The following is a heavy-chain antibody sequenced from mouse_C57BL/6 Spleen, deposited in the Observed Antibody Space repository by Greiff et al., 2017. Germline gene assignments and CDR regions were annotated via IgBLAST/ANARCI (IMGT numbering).Heavy chain of an antibody. CDR2: ISSGGDYI. J-gene: IGHJ4*01. Sequence: EVQVVESGEGLVKPGGSLKLSCAASGFTFSSYAMSWVRQTPEKRLEWVAYISSGGDYIYYADTVKGRFTISRDNARNTLYLQKSSLKSEDTAMYYCTRGGNYEGYAMDYWGQGTSVTVSS. D-gene: IGHD2-1*01. CDR3: TRGGNYEGYAMDY. CDR1: GFTFSSYA. V-gene: IGHV5-9-1*02.